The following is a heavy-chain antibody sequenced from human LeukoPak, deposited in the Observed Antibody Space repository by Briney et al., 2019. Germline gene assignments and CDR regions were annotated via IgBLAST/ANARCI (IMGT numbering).Heavy chain of an antibody. V-gene: IGHV3-23*01. CDR1: GFTFSSYI. Sequence: GGSLRLSCAASGFTFSSYIMSWVRQAPGKGLEWVSLIGGSGDITYYADSVKGRFTISRDNSKNTLYLRMNSLRADDTAVYYCAKEGPGGGGYFDDWGQGTLVTVSS. CDR2: IGGSGDIT. D-gene: IGHD3-16*01. CDR3: AKEGPGGGGYFDD. J-gene: IGHJ4*02.